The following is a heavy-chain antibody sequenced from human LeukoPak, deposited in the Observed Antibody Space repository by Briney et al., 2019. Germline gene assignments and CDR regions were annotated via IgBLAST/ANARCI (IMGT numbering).Heavy chain of an antibody. CDR1: GFTFSSYT. J-gene: IGHJ4*02. D-gene: IGHD1-14*01. Sequence: PGGSLRLSCAASGFTFSSYTMNWVRQAPGKGLEWVSFISSSSSYIYDADSVKGRFTISRDNAKKSLYLQMDSQRAEDTAVYYCARGAWSENPFDYWGQGTLVTVSS. CDR2: ISSSSSYI. V-gene: IGHV3-21*01. CDR3: ARGAWSENPFDY.